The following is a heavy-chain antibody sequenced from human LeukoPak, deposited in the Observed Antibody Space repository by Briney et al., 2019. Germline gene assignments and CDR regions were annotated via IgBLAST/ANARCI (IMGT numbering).Heavy chain of an antibody. CDR2: IYYSGST. Sequence: PSETLSLTCTVSGGSISSSSYYWGWIRQPPGKGLEWIGTIYYSGSTYYNPSLKSRVTISVDTSNNQFSLKLSSVTAADTAVYYCARVGDYYGASFDYWGQGTLVTVSS. CDR1: GGSISSSSYY. D-gene: IGHD4-17*01. V-gene: IGHV4-39*01. CDR3: ARVGDYYGASFDY. J-gene: IGHJ4*02.